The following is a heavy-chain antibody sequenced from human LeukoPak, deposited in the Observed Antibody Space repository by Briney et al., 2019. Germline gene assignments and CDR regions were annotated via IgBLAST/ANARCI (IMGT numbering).Heavy chain of an antibody. J-gene: IGHJ4*02. CDR1: GYTFTSDG. D-gene: IGHD1-26*01. CDR3: CQSGSSDPYRY. Sequence: ASVKVSCKASGYTFTSDGISWVRQAPGQGLEWMGWISAYNGNTNYAQKLQGRVTMTTDTSTSTAYMELRSLRSDDTAVYYCCQSGSSDPYRYWGQGTLVTVSS. V-gene: IGHV1-18*01. CDR2: ISAYNGNT.